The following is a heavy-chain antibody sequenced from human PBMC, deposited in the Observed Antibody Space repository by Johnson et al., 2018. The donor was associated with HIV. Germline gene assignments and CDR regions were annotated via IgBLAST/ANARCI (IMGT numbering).Heavy chain of an antibody. V-gene: IGHV3-33*01. CDR1: GFTFNSYG. CDR2: IWYDGSNK. Sequence: QVQLVESGGGVVQPGRSLRLSCAASGFTFNSYGMHWVRQAPGKGLEWVAVIWYDGSNKYYADSVKGRFTISRDNSKNTVYLQMNNLRAEDTAVYNCARGVRGVIIDWGQGTMVAVSS. D-gene: IGHD3-10*01. J-gene: IGHJ3*01. CDR3: ARGVRGVIID.